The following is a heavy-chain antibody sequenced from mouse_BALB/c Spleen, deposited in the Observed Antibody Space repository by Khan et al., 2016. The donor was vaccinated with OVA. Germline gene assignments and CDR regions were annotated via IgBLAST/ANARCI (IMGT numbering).Heavy chain of an antibody. J-gene: IGHJ3*01. D-gene: IGHD1-1*01. CDR3: ARGNDDGRTSWLAY. CDR2: LYPGSGNT. Sequence: QVQLQQPGPELVKPGASVKISCKASGYTFTDYYINWVKQKPGQGLEWIGWLYPGSGNTKYNEKFKGRATLTVDTSSRTTYMQLSSLTSEDTAVXCCARGNDDGRTSWLAYWGQGTLVTVSA. CDR1: GYTFTDYY. V-gene: IGHV1-84*02.